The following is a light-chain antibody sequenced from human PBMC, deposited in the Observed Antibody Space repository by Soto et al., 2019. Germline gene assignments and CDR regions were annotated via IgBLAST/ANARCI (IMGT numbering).Light chain of an antibody. CDR3: QQHNNWPPT. J-gene: IGKJ1*01. CDR2: GAS. CDR1: QSISIN. Sequence: EIVMTQSPAPLSVSPGERVTLSCRASQSISINLAWYQRKPGQSPRLLFSGASTRATGVPVRFSGSGSGTEFTLSISSLQSEDFAVYFCQQHNNWPPTFGQGTKVEI. V-gene: IGKV3-15*01.